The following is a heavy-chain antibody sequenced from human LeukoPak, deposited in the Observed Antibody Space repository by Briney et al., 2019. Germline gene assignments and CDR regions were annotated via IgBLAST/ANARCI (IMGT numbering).Heavy chain of an antibody. Sequence: GESLKISCKGSGYSFTTYWIAWVRQMPGKGLEWMGIIYPDDSDTRYSPSFEGQVTISADKSTSTAYLRWSSLKASDTAVYYCARTPGAIDAFDIWGQGTTVTVSS. CDR3: ARTPGAIDAFDI. CDR2: IYPDDSDT. D-gene: IGHD2-8*02. V-gene: IGHV5-51*01. CDR1: GYSFTTYW. J-gene: IGHJ3*02.